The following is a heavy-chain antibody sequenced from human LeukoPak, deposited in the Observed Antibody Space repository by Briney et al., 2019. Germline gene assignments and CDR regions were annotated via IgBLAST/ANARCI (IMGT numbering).Heavy chain of an antibody. CDR2: IYYSGST. D-gene: IGHD3-3*01. CDR1: GGSVNSGSYY. V-gene: IGHV4-61*01. J-gene: IGHJ5*02. CDR3: ARGSLYDFWSGYYSSFDP. Sequence: SETLSLTCTVSGGSVNSGSYYWNWIRQPPGKGLEWIGYIYYSGSTNYNPSLKSRVTISVDTSKNQFSPKLSSVTAADTAVYYCARGSLYDFWSGYYSSFDPWGQGTLVTVSS.